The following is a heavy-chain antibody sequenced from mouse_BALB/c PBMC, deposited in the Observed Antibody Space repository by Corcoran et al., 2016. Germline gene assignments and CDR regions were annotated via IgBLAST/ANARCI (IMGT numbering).Heavy chain of an antibody. D-gene: IGHD2-4*01. J-gene: IGHJ1*01. CDR3: ARDYDYWYFDV. Sequence: EVQLQQSGPELVKPGASVKISCKASGYSFTGYYMHWVKQSHVKSLEWIGRINPYNGATSYNQNFKDKASLTVDKASSTAYRELHSLTSEDSAVYYCARDYDYWYFDVCGAGTTVTVSS. V-gene: IGHV1-26*01. CDR2: INPYNGAT. CDR1: GYSFTGYY.